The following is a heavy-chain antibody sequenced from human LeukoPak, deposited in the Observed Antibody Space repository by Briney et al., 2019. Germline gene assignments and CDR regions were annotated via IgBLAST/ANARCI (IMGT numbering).Heavy chain of an antibody. J-gene: IGHJ4*02. CDR3: ARAAGPHTAMVL. CDR2: ISSSSSYT. Sequence: PGGSLRLSCAASGFTFSDYYMGWIRQAPGKGLEWVSYISSSSSYTNCADSVKGRFTISRDNAKNSLYLQMNSLRAEDTAVYYCARAAGPHTAMVLWGQGTLVAVSS. V-gene: IGHV3-11*06. D-gene: IGHD5-18*01. CDR1: GFTFSDYY.